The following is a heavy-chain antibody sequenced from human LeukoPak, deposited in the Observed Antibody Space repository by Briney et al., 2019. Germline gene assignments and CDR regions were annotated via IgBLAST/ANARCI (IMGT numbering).Heavy chain of an antibody. J-gene: IGHJ4*02. D-gene: IGHD3-16*01. Sequence: GGSLRLSCAGSGFXFSRYAISWVRQAPGKGLDWVSGISGSGDSTYSADSVKGRITISRDNSKNTLYLQMNSLRAEDTAVYYCAKDLDDRNWGQGTLVTVSS. CDR1: GFXFSRYA. V-gene: IGHV3-23*01. CDR2: ISGSGDST. CDR3: AKDLDDRN.